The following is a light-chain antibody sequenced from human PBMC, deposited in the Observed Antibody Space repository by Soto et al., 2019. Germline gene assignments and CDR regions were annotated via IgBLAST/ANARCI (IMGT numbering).Light chain of an antibody. CDR3: QQYNNWPLT. Sequence: ETVMTQSPATLPVSPGERATLSCRASQSVTTNLAWYRQKPGQAPRLLIYGASTRATGIPARFSGSGSGTEFTLTISSLQSEDCAVYYCQQYNNWPLTFGGGTRVDIK. CDR2: GAS. J-gene: IGKJ4*01. CDR1: QSVTTN. V-gene: IGKV3-15*01.